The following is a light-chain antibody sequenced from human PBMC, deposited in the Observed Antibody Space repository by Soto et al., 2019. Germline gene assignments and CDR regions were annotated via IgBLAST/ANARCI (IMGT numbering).Light chain of an antibody. CDR3: QQYNSYSWT. J-gene: IGKJ1*01. CDR2: KAS. CDR1: QSISSW. V-gene: IGKV1-5*03. Sequence: DIQMTQSPSTLSACVGDRVTITCRASQSISSWLAWYQQKPGKAPKLLIYKASSLESGVPSRFSGSGSGTEFTLTISSLQPDDFATYYCQQYNSYSWTFGQGSKVEIQ.